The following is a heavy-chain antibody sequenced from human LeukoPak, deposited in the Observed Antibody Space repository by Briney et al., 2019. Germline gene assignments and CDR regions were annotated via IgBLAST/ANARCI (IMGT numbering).Heavy chain of an antibody. D-gene: IGHD1-7*01. J-gene: IGHJ3*02. Sequence: GRSLRLSCAASGFTFDDYAMHWVRQAPGKGLEWVSGISWNSGSIGYADSVKGRFTISRDNAKNSLYLQMNSLRAEDMALYYCAKDRSERNWSYISRGDAFDIWGQGTMVTVSS. CDR3: AKDRSERNWSYISRGDAFDI. V-gene: IGHV3-9*03. CDR2: ISWNSGSI. CDR1: GFTFDDYA.